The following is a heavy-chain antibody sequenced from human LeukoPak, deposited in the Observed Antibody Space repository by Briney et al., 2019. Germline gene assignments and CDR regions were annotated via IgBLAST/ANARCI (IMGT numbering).Heavy chain of an antibody. CDR2: IYTSGST. V-gene: IGHV4-4*09. Sequence: SETLSLTCTVSGGSISSYYWSWIRQPPGKGLEWIGYIYTSGSTNYNPSLKSRVTISVDTSKNQFSLKLSSVTAADTAVYYCARWSSCSSTSCYTGRVNAFDIWGQGTMVTVSS. D-gene: IGHD2-2*02. J-gene: IGHJ3*02. CDR3: ARWSSCSSTSCYTGRVNAFDI. CDR1: GGSISSYY.